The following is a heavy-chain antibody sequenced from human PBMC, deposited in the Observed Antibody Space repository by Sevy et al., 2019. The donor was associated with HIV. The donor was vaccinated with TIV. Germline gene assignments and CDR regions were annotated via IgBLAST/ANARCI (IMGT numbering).Heavy chain of an antibody. CDR2: INSNSGAI. CDR3: ATQYSYDY. V-gene: IGHV1-2*06. CDR1: GHTFSDYY. D-gene: IGHD4-4*01. Sequence: ASVKVSCKASGHTFSDYYIQWVRQAPGQGLEWMGRINSNSGAISYAQKFRDRVTMTSDTSTSTAYMELSRLRSDDTAVYYCATQYSYDYWGQGTLVTVSS. J-gene: IGHJ4*02.